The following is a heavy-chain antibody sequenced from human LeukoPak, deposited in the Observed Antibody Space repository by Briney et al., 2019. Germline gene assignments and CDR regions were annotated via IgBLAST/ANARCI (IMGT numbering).Heavy chain of an antibody. Sequence: ASVKVSCKASGYTFTGYYMHWVRQAPGQGLEWMGWINPNSGDTTYAQMFQSRVTMTRDTSISTAYMELSRLRSDDTAVYYCARGSSIAVAGMGFDPWGQGTLVTVSS. J-gene: IGHJ5*02. CDR1: GYTFTGYY. CDR2: INPNSGDT. D-gene: IGHD6-19*01. CDR3: ARGSSIAVAGMGFDP. V-gene: IGHV1-2*02.